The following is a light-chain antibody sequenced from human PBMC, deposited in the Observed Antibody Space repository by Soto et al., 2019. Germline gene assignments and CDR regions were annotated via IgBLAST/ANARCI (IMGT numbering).Light chain of an antibody. J-gene: IGKJ5*01. V-gene: IGKV1-39*01. Sequence: DIQMTPSPSSLSASVGDRVTIPCPASQSISSYLNWYQQKPGKAPKLLIYAASSLQSGVPSRFSGSGSGTDFTLTISSLQPEDFATYYCQQSYSTPITFGQGTRLEIK. CDR1: QSISSY. CDR3: QQSYSTPIT. CDR2: AAS.